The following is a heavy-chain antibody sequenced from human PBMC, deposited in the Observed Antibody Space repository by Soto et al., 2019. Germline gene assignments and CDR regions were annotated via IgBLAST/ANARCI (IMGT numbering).Heavy chain of an antibody. V-gene: IGHV3-64*01. CDR1: GFTFSSYA. Sequence: GGSLRLSCSASGFTFSSYAIHWVRQAPGKGLEYVSGISSNGGSTYYANSVKGRFTISRDNSKNTLYLQVGSLRAEDMAVYYCARAVDYYGSGNYYKAFDYWGQGTLVTVSS. D-gene: IGHD3-10*01. CDR3: ARAVDYYGSGNYYKAFDY. CDR2: ISSNGGST. J-gene: IGHJ4*02.